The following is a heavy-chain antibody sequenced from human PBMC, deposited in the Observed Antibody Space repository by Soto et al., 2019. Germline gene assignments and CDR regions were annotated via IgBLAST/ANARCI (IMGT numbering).Heavy chain of an antibody. CDR2: IYPGDSDT. V-gene: IGHV5-51*01. CDR3: ARLRDYGSGSYYKYYYYGMDV. Sequence: VESLKISCKGSGYSFTSYWIGWVRQMPGKGLEWMGIIYPGDSDTRYSPSFQGQVTISAYKSISTAYLQWSSLKASDTAMYYCARLRDYGSGSYYKYYYYGMDVWGQGTTVTVSS. J-gene: IGHJ6*02. D-gene: IGHD3-10*01. CDR1: GYSFTSYW.